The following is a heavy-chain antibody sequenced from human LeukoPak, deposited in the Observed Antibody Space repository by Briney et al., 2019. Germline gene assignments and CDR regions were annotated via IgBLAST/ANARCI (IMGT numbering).Heavy chain of an antibody. CDR3: AKVGQDYGDHYFFDS. CDR2: IRFDGSKD. Sequence: PGGSLRLSCAASGFTFSSYGMHWVRQAPGKGLEWVAFIRFDGSKDYYADSVKGRFTISRDNAKNTLCLQMNSLRVEDTAVYFCAKVGQDYGDHYFFDSWGQGTLVTVSS. V-gene: IGHV3-30*02. CDR1: GFTFSSYG. D-gene: IGHD4-17*01. J-gene: IGHJ4*02.